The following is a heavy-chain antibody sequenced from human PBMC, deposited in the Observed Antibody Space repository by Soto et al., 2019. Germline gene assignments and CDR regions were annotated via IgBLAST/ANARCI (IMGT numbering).Heavy chain of an antibody. J-gene: IGHJ4*02. CDR1: GFTFSDYY. CDR2: ISSSGSTI. Sequence: PGGSLRLSCAASGFTFSDYYMSWIRQAPGKGLEWVSYISSSGSTIYYADSVKGRFTISRDNSKNTLYLQMNSLRAEDTAVYYCAKDRSRWSGYYPPFDYWGQGTLVTVSS. D-gene: IGHD3-3*01. V-gene: IGHV3-11*01. CDR3: AKDRSRWSGYYPPFDY.